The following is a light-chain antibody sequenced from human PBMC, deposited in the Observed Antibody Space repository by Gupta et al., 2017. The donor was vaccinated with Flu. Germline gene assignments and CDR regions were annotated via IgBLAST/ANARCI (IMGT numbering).Light chain of an antibody. CDR1: SSNIGSNT. Sequence: QSVLPQPPSASGTPVPRVTISCSGSSSNIGSNTVNWYQQLPGTAPKLLIYSNNQRPSGVPDRFSGSKSGTSASLAISGLQSEDEADYYCAAWDDSLNGQVFGGGTKLTVL. CDR2: SNN. CDR3: AAWDDSLNGQV. J-gene: IGLJ3*02. V-gene: IGLV1-44*01.